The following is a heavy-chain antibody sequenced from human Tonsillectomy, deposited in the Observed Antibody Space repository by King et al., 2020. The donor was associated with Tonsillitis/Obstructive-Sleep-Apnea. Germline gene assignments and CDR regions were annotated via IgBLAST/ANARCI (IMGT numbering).Heavy chain of an antibody. V-gene: IGHV3-13*05. J-gene: IGHJ6*02. Sequence: VQLVESGGALVQPGGSLRLSCAASGFTFSSYDMHWVRQATGKGLEWVSGIGTTGDPYYPGSVKGRFTISRENAKNSLYLQMNSLRAGDTAVYYCARAYDSSGYYYYGLDVWGQGTTVTVSS. CDR2: IGTTGDP. D-gene: IGHD3-22*01. CDR1: GFTFSSYD. CDR3: ARAYDSSGYYYYGLDV.